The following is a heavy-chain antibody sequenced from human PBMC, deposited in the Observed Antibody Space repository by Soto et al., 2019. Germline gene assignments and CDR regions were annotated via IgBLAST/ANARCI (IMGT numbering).Heavy chain of an antibody. CDR3: ARGRGYSYGLDP. Sequence: PSETLSLTCTVSGDSISSSNNYWSWIRQPPGEGLEWIGFISYNGTTSYSPSLKSRLAISLDTSKNQFSLSLSSVTAADTAVYYCARGRGYSYGLDPWGQGTLVTVS. CDR2: ISYNGTT. D-gene: IGHD5-18*01. J-gene: IGHJ5*02. V-gene: IGHV4-30-4*01. CDR1: GDSISSSNNY.